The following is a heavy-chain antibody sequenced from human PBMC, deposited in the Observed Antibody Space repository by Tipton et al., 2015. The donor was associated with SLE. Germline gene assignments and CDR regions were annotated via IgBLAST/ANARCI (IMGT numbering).Heavy chain of an antibody. CDR3: ARDRYFDFWSGPLPLGVEY. CDR1: GFTFSSYA. Sequence: SLRLSCAASGFTFSSYAMHWVRQAPGKGLEWVAVISYDGSNKYYPDSVKGRFTISRDNSKNTLYLQMNSLRVEDTAVYYCARDRYFDFWSGPLPLGVEYWGQGTLVTVSS. CDR2: ISYDGSNK. D-gene: IGHD3-3*01. V-gene: IGHV3-30-3*01. J-gene: IGHJ4*02.